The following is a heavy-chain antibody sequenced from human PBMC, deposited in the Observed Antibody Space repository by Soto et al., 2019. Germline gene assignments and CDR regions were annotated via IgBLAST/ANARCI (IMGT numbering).Heavy chain of an antibody. CDR3: ARDRHGSDWYTYYFYTLAV. Sequence: EVHLSESGGGLVQPGESLRISCAASGFIFSDYAMTWVRQAPGRGLEWVSGISGSGESIYYAYSVEGRFTISRDNSNNTLYLQKNSLRGEDTAVYYCARDRHGSDWYTYYFYTLAVWGQGTTVTVSS. CDR2: ISGSGESI. J-gene: IGHJ6*02. D-gene: IGHD6-13*01. V-gene: IGHV3-23*01. CDR1: GFIFSDYA.